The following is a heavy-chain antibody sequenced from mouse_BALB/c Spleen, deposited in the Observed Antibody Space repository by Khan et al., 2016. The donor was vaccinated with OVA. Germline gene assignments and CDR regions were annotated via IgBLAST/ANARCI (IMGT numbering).Heavy chain of an antibody. Sequence: EVQLVESGPGLVKPSQSLSLTCTVTGYSITSDYAWNWIRQFPGNKLEWLGFISYSGNTNYNTSLTSRISITRDTSKNQFFLQLNSVTTEDTATYYCARICGGDFDYWGQGTTLTVSS. CDR2: ISYSGNT. V-gene: IGHV3-2*02. CDR3: ARICGGDFDY. CDR1: GYSITSDYA. J-gene: IGHJ2*01.